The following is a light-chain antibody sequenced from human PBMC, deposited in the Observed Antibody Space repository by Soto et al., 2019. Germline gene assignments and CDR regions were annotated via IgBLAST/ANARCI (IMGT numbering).Light chain of an antibody. CDR2: IGS. CDR3: QQANSFPFT. V-gene: IGKV1-12*01. J-gene: IGKJ4*02. CDR1: QGISNW. Sequence: DLQMTQSPSSVSASVGDRVSITCRASQGISNWLAWYQQKPGRASKLLIYIGSSLQSGVPSRFSGNGSGTDFTLTISSVQPEDVATYYCQQANSFPFTFGGGTKVEIK.